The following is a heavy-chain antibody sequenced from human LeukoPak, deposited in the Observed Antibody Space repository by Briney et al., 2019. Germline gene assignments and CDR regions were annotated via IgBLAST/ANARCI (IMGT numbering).Heavy chain of an antibody. V-gene: IGHV1-2*02. J-gene: IGHJ4*02. CDR2: VNTHTGAT. CDR1: GHTFTGYY. Sequence: GASVTVSCKASGHTFTGYYKHWVRQAPGQGLEWMGWVNTHTGATNYAQKFQGAVTMTRDTSISTAYMELSRPRSDDTAMYYCARSGRGHVYGFFDYWGQGTLVTVSS. CDR3: ARSGRGHVYGFFDY. D-gene: IGHD3-10*01.